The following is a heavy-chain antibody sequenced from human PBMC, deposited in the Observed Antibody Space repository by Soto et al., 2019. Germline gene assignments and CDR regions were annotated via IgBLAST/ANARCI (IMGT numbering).Heavy chain of an antibody. V-gene: IGHV1-2*04. D-gene: IGHD6-13*01. CDR3: ARDRGIAAAGTPYYFDY. CDR2: INPNSGGT. Sequence: ASVKVSCKASGYTFTCYYMHWVRQAPGQGLEWMGWINPNSGGTNYAQKFQGWVTMTRDTSISTAYMELSRLRSDDTAVYYCARDRGIAAAGTPYYFDYWGQGTLVTVSS. J-gene: IGHJ4*02. CDR1: GYTFTCYY.